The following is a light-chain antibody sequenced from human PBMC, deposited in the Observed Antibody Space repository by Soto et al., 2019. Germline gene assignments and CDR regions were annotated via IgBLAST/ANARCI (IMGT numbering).Light chain of an antibody. Sequence: EVVFTQSPGTLSLSPGERATLSCRASQSVSTSFLAWYQQKPGQAPRLLIYGAFSRATGIPDRFSGSGSGTDFTLTIRRLEPEDFAFYYCQQYGNSIPITFGQGARLEIK. CDR1: QSVSTSF. J-gene: IGKJ5*01. CDR2: GAF. CDR3: QQYGNSIPIT. V-gene: IGKV3-20*01.